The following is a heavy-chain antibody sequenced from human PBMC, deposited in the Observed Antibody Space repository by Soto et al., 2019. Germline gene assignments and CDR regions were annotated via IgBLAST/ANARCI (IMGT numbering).Heavy chain of an antibody. Sequence: PGGSLRLSCAASGLTFSSYWMHWVRQAPGKGLVWVSRINSDGSSTSYADSVKGRFTISRDNAKNTLYLQMNSLRAEDTAVYYCAGSDSSSWTGSDFDPWGQGTLVTVSS. CDR1: GLTFSSYW. CDR2: INSDGSST. V-gene: IGHV3-74*01. J-gene: IGHJ5*02. D-gene: IGHD6-13*01. CDR3: AGSDSSSWTGSDFDP.